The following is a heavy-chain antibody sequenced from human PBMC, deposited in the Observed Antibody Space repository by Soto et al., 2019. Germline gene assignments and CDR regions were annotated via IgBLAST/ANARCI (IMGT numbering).Heavy chain of an antibody. CDR1: GFTFSGFG. J-gene: IGHJ6*02. CDR2: ISYDGSNK. V-gene: IGHV3-30*18. CDR3: AKVPTDI. Sequence: QVQLVESGGGVVQPGRSLRLSCAASGFTFSGFGMHWVRQAPGKGLEWVAVISYDGSNKYYADSAKGRFTISRDNSKNTLYLQMKSLIPEDTAVYYCAKVPTDIWGQGTTVTVSS.